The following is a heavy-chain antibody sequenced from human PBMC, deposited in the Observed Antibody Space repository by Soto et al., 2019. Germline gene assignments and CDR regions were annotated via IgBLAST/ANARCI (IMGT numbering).Heavy chain of an antibody. CDR3: ARGFGGPTTVVTTFDY. V-gene: IGHV1-69*06. CDR2: IIPIFGTA. Sequence: GAAVKVSCKASGGTFSSYAISWVRQAPGQGLEWMGGIIPIFGTANYAQKFQGRVTITADKSTSTAYMELSSLRSEDTAVYYCARGFGGPTTVVTTFDYWGQGTLVTVSS. J-gene: IGHJ4*02. D-gene: IGHD4-17*01. CDR1: GGTFSSYA.